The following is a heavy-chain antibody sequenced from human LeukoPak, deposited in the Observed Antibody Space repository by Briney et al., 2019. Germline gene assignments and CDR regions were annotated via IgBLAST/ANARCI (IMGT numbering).Heavy chain of an antibody. CDR3: ARELPFDC. J-gene: IGHJ4*02. V-gene: IGHV1-2*05. CDR2: INPNYGAT. Sequence: ASVTVSCMASGYTFTGYSVHWVRQARGQGLEWMGRINPNYGATDYAQKFQGRVTMTRDTSISTVYIELNRLRSDVTVVYYFARELPFDCWGEGSLLTVSA. CDR1: GYTFTGYS. D-gene: IGHD3-10*01.